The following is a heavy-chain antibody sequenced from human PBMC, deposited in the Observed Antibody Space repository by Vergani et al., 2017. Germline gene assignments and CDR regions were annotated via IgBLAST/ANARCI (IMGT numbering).Heavy chain of an antibody. CDR1: GYTFTGYY. Sequence: QVQLVQSGAEVKKPGDSVKVSCKASGYTFTGYYMHWVRQAPGQGLEWMGWINPNSGGTNYAQKFQGRVTMTRDTSISTAYMELSRLRSDDTAVYYCARGNYDFWSGYHTPLNYFDYWGQGTLVTVSS. CDR2: INPNSGGT. V-gene: IGHV1-2*02. CDR3: ARGNYDFWSGYHTPLNYFDY. D-gene: IGHD3-3*01. J-gene: IGHJ4*02.